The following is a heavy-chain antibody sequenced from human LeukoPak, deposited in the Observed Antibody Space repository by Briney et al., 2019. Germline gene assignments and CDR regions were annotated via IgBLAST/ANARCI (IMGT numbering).Heavy chain of an antibody. CDR2: INHSGST. CDR1: GGSFSGYY. J-gene: IGHJ6*02. Sequence: SETLSLTCAVYGGSFSGYYWSWIRQPPGKGLERIGEINHSGSTNYNPSLKSRVTISVDTSKNQFTLKLSSVTAADTAVYYCARAPYYYGSGGYLPYYYYGMDVWGQGTTVTVSS. D-gene: IGHD3-10*01. CDR3: ARAPYYYGSGGYLPYYYYGMDV. V-gene: IGHV4-34*01.